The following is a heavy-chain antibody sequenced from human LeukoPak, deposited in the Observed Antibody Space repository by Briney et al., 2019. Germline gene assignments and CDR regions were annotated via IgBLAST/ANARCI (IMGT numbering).Heavy chain of an antibody. CDR1: GYTFTGYY. V-gene: IGHV1-2*02. CDR3: AREGAAGSVIGY. CDR2: INPNSGGT. J-gene: IGHJ4*02. D-gene: IGHD6-13*01. Sequence: ASVKVSCKASGYTFTGYYMHWVRQAPGQGLEWMGWINPNSGGTNYAQKFQGRVTMTRDTSISTAYMELSRLRSDDTAVCYCAREGAAGSVIGYWGQGTLVTVSS.